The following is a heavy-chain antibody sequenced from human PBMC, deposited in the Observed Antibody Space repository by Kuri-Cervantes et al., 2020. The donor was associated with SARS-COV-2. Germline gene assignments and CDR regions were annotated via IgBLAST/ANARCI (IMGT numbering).Heavy chain of an antibody. CDR2: ISSSSSYI. D-gene: IGHD3-3*01. Sequence: GGSLRLSCAASGFTVSSNYMNWVRQAPGKGLEWVSSISSSSSYIYYADSVKGRFTISRDNAKNSLYLQMNSLRAEDTAVYYCARDEIAYDFWSGYYLGYWGQGTLVTVSS. CDR1: GFTVSSNY. J-gene: IGHJ4*02. CDR3: ARDEIAYDFWSGYYLGY. V-gene: IGHV3-21*01.